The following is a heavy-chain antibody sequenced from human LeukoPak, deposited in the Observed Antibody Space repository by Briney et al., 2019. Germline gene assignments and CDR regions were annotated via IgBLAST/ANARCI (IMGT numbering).Heavy chain of an antibody. CDR3: ARGLADLALDY. CDR2: INHSGST. CDR1: GGSFSGYY. Sequence: SSETLSLTCAVYGGSFSGYYWSWIRQPPGKGLEWIGEINHSGSTNYNPSRKSRVTISVDTSKNQFSLKLSSVTAADTAVYYCARGLADLALDYWGQGTLVTVSS. D-gene: IGHD6-19*01. V-gene: IGHV4-34*01. J-gene: IGHJ4*02.